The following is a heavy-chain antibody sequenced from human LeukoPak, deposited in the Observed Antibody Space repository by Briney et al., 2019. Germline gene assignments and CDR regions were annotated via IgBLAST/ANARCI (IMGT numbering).Heavy chain of an antibody. Sequence: SETLSLSCSVSGGCIRNYYWSWIRQPPGKGLEWIGYISYSGNTNYNPSLKSRLTISVDLSTNQFSLKLTSVTGADTAVYYCARHSSWYYDFDYWGQGTLVTVSS. CDR1: GGCIRNYY. D-gene: IGHD6-13*01. J-gene: IGHJ4*02. CDR2: ISYSGNT. CDR3: ARHSSWYYDFDY. V-gene: IGHV4-59*08.